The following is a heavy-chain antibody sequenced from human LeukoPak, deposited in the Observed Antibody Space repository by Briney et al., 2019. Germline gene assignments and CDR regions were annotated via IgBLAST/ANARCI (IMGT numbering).Heavy chain of an antibody. CDR2: ISWNSGSI. CDR3: AKDIRWELLHAFDI. D-gene: IGHD1-26*01. V-gene: IGHV3-9*03. Sequence: GRSLRLSCAASGFTFDDYAMHWVRQAPGKGLEGVSGISWNSGSIVYADSVKGRFTISRDNAKNSLYLQMNSLRAEDMALYYCAKDIRWELLHAFDIWGQGTMVTVSS. J-gene: IGHJ3*02. CDR1: GFTFDDYA.